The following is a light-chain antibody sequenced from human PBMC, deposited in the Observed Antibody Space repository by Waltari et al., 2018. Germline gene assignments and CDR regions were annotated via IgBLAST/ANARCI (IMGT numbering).Light chain of an antibody. Sequence: QQPEKGPRYLMTVNSDGSHSKGDGIPHRFSGSVSGAERYLTLSSLQSEDETDDYCQTGGFGIWVCGGGTKLTVL. CDR3: QTGGFGIWV. J-gene: IGLJ3*02. V-gene: IGLV4-69*01. CDR2: VNSDGSH.